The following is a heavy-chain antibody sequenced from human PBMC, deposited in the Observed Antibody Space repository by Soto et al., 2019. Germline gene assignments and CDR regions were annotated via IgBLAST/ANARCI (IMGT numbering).Heavy chain of an antibody. D-gene: IGHD6-19*01. Sequence: SSETLSLTCTVSGGSISSYYWSWIRQPPGKGLEWIGYIYYSGSTNYNPSLKSRVTISVDTSKNQFSLKLSSVTAADTAVYYCARLTYSGWYLFDPWGQGTLVTSPQ. J-gene: IGHJ5*02. CDR3: ARLTYSGWYLFDP. CDR1: GGSISSYY. V-gene: IGHV4-59*08. CDR2: IYYSGST.